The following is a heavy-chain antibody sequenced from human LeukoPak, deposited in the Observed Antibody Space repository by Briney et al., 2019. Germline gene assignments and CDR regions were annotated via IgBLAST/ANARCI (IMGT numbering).Heavy chain of an antibody. V-gene: IGHV4-39*01. D-gene: IGHD3-22*01. CDR2: VHYSGST. J-gene: IGHJ4*02. CDR3: ARNRDYDTSGFYYSFDY. Sequence: PSETPSLTCSVSGGSISSSSYFWGWIRQPPGKGLEWIASVHYSGSTYYNPSLKSRVTISIDTSKNQFSLKLSSMTAADTAVYYCARNRDYDTSGFYYSFDYWAREPWSPSPQ. CDR1: GGSISSSSYF.